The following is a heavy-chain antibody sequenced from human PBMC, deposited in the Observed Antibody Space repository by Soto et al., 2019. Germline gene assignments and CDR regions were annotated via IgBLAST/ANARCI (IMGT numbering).Heavy chain of an antibody. J-gene: IGHJ4*02. CDR2: VFYTGFT. CDR1: GGSIRRSYYY. Sequence: SETLALTFAVSGGSIRRSYYYWGGLRQSPGKGPEWIGSVFYTGFTSYNPSIESRVYVSVDTSKNQFSLKVSGVSASETAVYYCATSQKGYNWNYFDHWGQGALVAVS. D-gene: IGHD1-20*01. CDR3: ATSQKGYNWNYFDH. V-gene: IGHV4-39*01.